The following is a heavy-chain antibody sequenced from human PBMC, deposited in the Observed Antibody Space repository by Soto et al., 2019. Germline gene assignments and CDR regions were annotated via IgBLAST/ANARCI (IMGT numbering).Heavy chain of an antibody. CDR3: ARTDRDFYGVDV. Sequence: EVQLVESGGGLVQPGGSLRLSCEASGFTFRNYDMQWVRQGTGKGLEWVSGISAAGDTDYADSVEGRSTISRENAQNSFCVQMNSLRVGDTAVYYCARTDRDFYGVDVWGQGTTVIISS. J-gene: IGHJ6*02. V-gene: IGHV3-13*01. CDR2: ISAAGDT. CDR1: GFTFRNYD.